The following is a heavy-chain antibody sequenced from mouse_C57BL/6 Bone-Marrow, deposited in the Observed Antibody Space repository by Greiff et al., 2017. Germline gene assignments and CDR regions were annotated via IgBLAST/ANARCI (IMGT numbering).Heavy chain of an antibody. CDR2: IYPRSGNT. V-gene: IGHV1-81*01. CDR1: GYTFTSYG. CDR3: ARSKMGTYYFDY. J-gene: IGHJ2*01. D-gene: IGHD2-3*01. Sequence: QVQLQQSGAELARPGASVKLSCKASGYTFTSYGISWVKQRTGQGLEWIGEIYPRSGNTYYNEKFKGKATLTADKSSSTAYMELRSLTSEDSAVXVCARSKMGTYYFDYWGQGTTLTVSS.